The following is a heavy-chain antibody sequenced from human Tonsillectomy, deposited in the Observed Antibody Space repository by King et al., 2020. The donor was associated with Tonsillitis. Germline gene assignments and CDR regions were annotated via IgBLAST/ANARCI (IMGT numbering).Heavy chain of an antibody. Sequence: QLVQSGAEVKKPGSSVTVSCRTSGGSFSDYPISWVRQAPGRGLEWMGRIIPILDIVNYAQRFQDKVTITADKSTSTAYMEESSLGSEDTAVYYCARARRSTSGGDFEYWGQGTLVTVSS. CDR2: IIPILDIV. D-gene: IGHD2/OR15-2a*01. J-gene: IGHJ4*02. CDR3: ARARRSTSGGDFEY. V-gene: IGHV1-69*04. CDR1: GGSFSDYP.